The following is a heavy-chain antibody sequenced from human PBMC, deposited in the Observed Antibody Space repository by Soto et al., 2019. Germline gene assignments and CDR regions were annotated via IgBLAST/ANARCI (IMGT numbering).Heavy chain of an antibody. D-gene: IGHD3-10*01. CDR3: ARDINYYGSGSSAIDY. V-gene: IGHV3-33*01. CDR1: GFSFSSYG. CDR2: IWYDGTNR. Sequence: ESGGGVVQPGRSLRLSCSASGFSFSSYGMYWVRQAPGRGLEWVAVIWYDGTNRHYADSVKGRFTISRDNSEDRLYLQMNSLRVEDTAVYYCARDINYYGSGSSAIDYWGQGTLVTVSS. J-gene: IGHJ4*02.